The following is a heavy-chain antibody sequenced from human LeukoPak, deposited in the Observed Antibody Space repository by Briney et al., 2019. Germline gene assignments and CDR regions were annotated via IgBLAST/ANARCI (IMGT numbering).Heavy chain of an antibody. D-gene: IGHD2-2*01. CDR1: GGSFSGYY. J-gene: IGHJ6*02. CDR3: ARVISSSSYYYYCYGMDV. CDR2: INHSGST. Sequence: SETLSLTCAVYGGSFSGYYWSWIRQPPGKGLEWIGEINHSGSTNYNPSLKSRVTISVDTSKNQFSLKLSSVTAADTAVYYCARVISSSSYYYYCYGMDVWGQGTTVTVSS. V-gene: IGHV4-34*01.